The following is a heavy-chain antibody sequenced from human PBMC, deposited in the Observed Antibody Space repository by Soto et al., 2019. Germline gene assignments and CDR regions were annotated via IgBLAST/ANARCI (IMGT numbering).Heavy chain of an antibody. CDR2: ISYTGST. D-gene: IGHD1-20*01. J-gene: IGHJ6*03. CDR1: GVSLNSGSFY. Sequence: QVQLQESGPGLVKPSQTLSLTCTVSGVSLNSGSFYWTWIRHHPEKGLEWIGFISYTGSTDQSPSLESRVSISVDTSKNQFSLILTSVTAADAAVYYCARGYGYYYYYMDVWGKGTTVTVSS. V-gene: IGHV4-31*03. CDR3: ARGYGYYYYYMDV.